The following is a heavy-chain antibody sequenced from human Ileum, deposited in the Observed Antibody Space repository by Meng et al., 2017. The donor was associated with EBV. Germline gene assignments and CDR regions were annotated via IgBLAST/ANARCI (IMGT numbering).Heavy chain of an antibody. V-gene: IGHV4-4*03. CDR2: IHHTEST. CDR1: GGTISSSNW. Sequence: LHECCPVLANRPGALSLPCASSGGTISSSNWWSLIRQAPGKWLGWIGEIHHTESTNYNPSLKSRVTISVDKSKNQFSLKLSSVTAADTAVYYCARESYSDSSGYYSLDYWGQGSLVTVSS. CDR3: ARESYSDSSGYYSLDY. J-gene: IGHJ4*02. D-gene: IGHD3-22*01.